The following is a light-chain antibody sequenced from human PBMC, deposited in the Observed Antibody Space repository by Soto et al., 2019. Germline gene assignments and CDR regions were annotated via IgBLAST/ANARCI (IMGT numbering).Light chain of an antibody. V-gene: IGLV2-14*03. CDR2: EVT. Sequence: QSALTQPASVSGSPGQTISISCIGTSGNIGGQNSVSWYQQYPGKAPKLIVYEVTKRPSGISNRFSGSKSANTASLSISGLQPDDEASYYCASNTPTWVFGGGTQLTVL. CDR1: SGNIGGQNS. J-gene: IGLJ3*02. CDR3: ASNTPTWV.